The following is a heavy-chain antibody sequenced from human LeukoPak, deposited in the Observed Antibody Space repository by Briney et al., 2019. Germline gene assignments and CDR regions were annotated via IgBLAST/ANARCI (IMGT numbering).Heavy chain of an antibody. D-gene: IGHD3-10*02. CDR2: ISSSSSYI. J-gene: IGHJ6*04. CDR3: AELGITMIGGV. V-gene: IGHV3-21*01. Sequence: PGGSLRLSCAASGFTFSSYSMNWVRQAPGKGLEWVSSISSSSSYIYYADSVKGRFTISRDNAKNSLYLQMNSLRAEDPAVYYCAELGITMIGGVWGKGTTVTISS. CDR1: GFTFSSYS.